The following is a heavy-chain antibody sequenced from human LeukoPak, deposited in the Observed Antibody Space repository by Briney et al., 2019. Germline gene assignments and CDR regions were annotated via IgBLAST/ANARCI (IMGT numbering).Heavy chain of an antibody. V-gene: IGHV4-39*02. CDR3: ARLGYCSSASCGPLDY. CDR2: IYYSGST. Sequence: PSETLSLTCTVSGGSISSSGYYWGRIRQPPGKGLEWIGNIYYSGSTYYNPSLKSRVTISVDTSKNHFSLKLNSVTAADTALYYCARLGYCSSASCGPLDYWGQGTLVTVSS. D-gene: IGHD2-2*01. J-gene: IGHJ4*02. CDR1: GGSISSSGYY.